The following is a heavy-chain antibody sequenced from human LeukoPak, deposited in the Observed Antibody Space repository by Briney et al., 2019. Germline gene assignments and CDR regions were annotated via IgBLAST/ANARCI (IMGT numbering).Heavy chain of an antibody. Sequence: GGSLRLSCAASGFTFNSYVMSWVRQAPGKGLEWVSAINGGGGNTYYADSLKGRFTISRDNSKNILYLQMNSLRAEDTAVYYCAKEIGRLGVPLYDYWGRGTLVTASS. CDR1: GFTFNSYV. V-gene: IGHV3-23*01. D-gene: IGHD3/OR15-3a*01. CDR2: INGGGGNT. CDR3: AKEIGRLGVPLYDY. J-gene: IGHJ4*02.